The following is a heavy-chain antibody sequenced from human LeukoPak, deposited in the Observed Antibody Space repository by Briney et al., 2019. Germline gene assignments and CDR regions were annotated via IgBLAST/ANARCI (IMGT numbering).Heavy chain of an antibody. V-gene: IGHV3-23*01. Sequence: GGSLRLSCAASGFTLSSYAMTWVRQAPGKGLEWVSDIGDSGATTYYADSVRGRFTISRDNSKNTLYLQMSSLRAEDTAVYFCASFHYYGSGAYYLSYWGQGTLVTVSS. CDR3: ASFHYYGSGAYYLSY. CDR1: GFTLSSYA. J-gene: IGHJ4*02. CDR2: IGDSGATT. D-gene: IGHD3-10*01.